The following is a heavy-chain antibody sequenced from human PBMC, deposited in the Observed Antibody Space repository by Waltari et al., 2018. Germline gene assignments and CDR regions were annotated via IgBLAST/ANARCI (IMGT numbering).Heavy chain of an antibody. CDR3: IKETNPGGVDV. CDR1: GFTPHDYA. J-gene: IGHJ6*02. CDR2: IYWNSDRI. V-gene: IGHV3-9*02. Sequence: EMQLVESGGDLVQPGRSLSLSCAASGFTPHDYAMHWVRQAPGRGLEWVSGIYWNSDRIDYGDSVKGRFTISRDNAKNSLYLQMNSLRPEDTAFYYCIKETNPGGVDVWGQGTTVTVTS.